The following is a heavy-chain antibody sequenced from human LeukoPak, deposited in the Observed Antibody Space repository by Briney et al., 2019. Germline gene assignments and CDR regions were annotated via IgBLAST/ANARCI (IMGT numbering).Heavy chain of an antibody. CDR2: ISYDGSNK. V-gene: IGHV3-30*04. Sequence: GRSLRLSCAATGFTFSSYAMHWVRQAPGKGLEWVAVISYDGSNKYYADSVKGRFTISRDNSKNTLYLQMNSLRAEDTAVYYCAREGYFDWLDDYYYYMDVWGKGTTVTVSS. CDR3: AREGYFDWLDDYYYYMDV. D-gene: IGHD3-9*01. CDR1: GFTFSSYA. J-gene: IGHJ6*03.